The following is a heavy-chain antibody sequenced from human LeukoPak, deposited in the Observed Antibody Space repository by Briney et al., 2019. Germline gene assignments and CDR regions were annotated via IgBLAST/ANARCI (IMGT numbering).Heavy chain of an antibody. CDR2: ICFSGIT. J-gene: IGHJ2*01. V-gene: IGHV4-59*08. D-gene: IGHD4-11*01. CDR3: AKHSATVTTTSAWYFDL. CDR1: GGSISSYY. Sequence: PETLSLTWPVAGGSISSYYWGWIRQLPGEGLGWNGYICFSGITNDNPSLKSRFTISGDTTKNQFSRKLSSVTAADTAVYYCAKHSATVTTTSAWYFDLWGRGTLVTASS.